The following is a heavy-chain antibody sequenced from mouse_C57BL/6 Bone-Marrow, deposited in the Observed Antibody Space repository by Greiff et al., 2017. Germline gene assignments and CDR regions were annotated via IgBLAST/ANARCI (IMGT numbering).Heavy chain of an antibody. CDR3: ARINYYGSSYVRYFDY. D-gene: IGHD1-1*01. Sequence: QVTLKVSGPGILQPSQTLSLTCSFSGFSLSTFGMGVGWIRQPSGKGLEWLAHIWWDDDKYYNPALKSRLTISKDTSKNQVFLKIANVDTADTATYYCARINYYGSSYVRYFDYWGQGTTLTVSS. V-gene: IGHV8-8*01. CDR1: GFSLSTFGMG. CDR2: IWWDDDK. J-gene: IGHJ2*01.